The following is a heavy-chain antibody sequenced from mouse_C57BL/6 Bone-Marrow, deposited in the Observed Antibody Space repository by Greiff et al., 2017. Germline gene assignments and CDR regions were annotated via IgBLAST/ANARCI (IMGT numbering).Heavy chain of an antibody. V-gene: IGHV1-55*01. CDR2: IYPGSGST. CDR3: ATKIYYYGSSYGWYFDV. Sequence: QVQLQQSGAELVKPGASVKMSCKASGYTFTSYWLTWVKQRPGQGLEWIGDIYPGSGSTNYNEKFKSKATLTVATSSSTAYMQRSSLTSEDSAVYYCATKIYYYGSSYGWYFDVWGTGTTGTVSS. J-gene: IGHJ1*03. D-gene: IGHD1-1*01. CDR1: GYTFTSYW.